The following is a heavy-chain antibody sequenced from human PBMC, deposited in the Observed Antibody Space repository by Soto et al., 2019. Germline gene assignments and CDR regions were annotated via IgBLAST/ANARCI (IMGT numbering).Heavy chain of an antibody. CDR1: GGSISSGDYY. D-gene: IGHD2-2*01. V-gene: IGHV4-30-4*01. CDR3: ARSVVPAASNWFDP. Sequence: QVQLQESGPGLVKPSQTLSLTCTVSGGSISSGDYYWSWIRQPPGKGLEWIGYIYYSGSTYYNTSPTSRVTIAVDTSKNQFSLKLRSVTAADTAVYYCARSVVPAASNWFDPWGQGNLVTVSS. CDR2: IYYSGST. J-gene: IGHJ5*02.